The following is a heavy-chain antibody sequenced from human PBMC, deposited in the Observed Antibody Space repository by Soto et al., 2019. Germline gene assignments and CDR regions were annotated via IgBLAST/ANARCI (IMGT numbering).Heavy chain of an antibody. J-gene: IGHJ4*02. Sequence: SETLSLTCTVSAASFSKYYWSWIRQPPGKGLEWIGYIYFNGNTNYNPSLKRRVTISIDTSKKQISLNLTSVTDADTAVYYCASVTFGGVVLAHWGQGTLVTVPQ. CDR1: AASFSKYY. CDR3: ASVTFGGVVLAH. CDR2: IYFNGNT. D-gene: IGHD3-16*01. V-gene: IGHV4-59*01.